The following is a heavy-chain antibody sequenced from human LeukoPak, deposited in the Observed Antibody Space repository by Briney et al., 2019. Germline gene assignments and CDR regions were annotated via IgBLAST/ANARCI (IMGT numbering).Heavy chain of an antibody. V-gene: IGHV4-39*01. CDR3: ARITMVPINYCYGMDV. CDR1: GGSISNSSYY. CDR2: IYYRGST. Sequence: SETLSLTCTVSGGSISNSSYYWGWIRQPPGKGLEWIGSIYYRGSTYYNPSLKSRVTISVDTSKNQFSLKLSSVTAADTAVYYCARITMVPINYCYGMDVWGQGTTVTVSS. D-gene: IGHD3-10*01. J-gene: IGHJ6*02.